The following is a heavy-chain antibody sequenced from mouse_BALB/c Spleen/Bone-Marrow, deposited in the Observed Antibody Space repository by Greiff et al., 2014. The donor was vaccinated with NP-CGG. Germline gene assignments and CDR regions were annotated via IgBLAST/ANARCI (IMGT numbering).Heavy chain of an antibody. Sequence: QVQLKESGPELVKPGASVKISCKASGYAFSSSWMNWVKQRPGQGLEWIGRIYPGDGNTNYNGKFKGEATLTADKSSTTAYMQLSSLTSVDSAVYFCALYDYDGLSWFAYWGQGTLVTVSA. CDR3: ALYDYDGLSWFAY. CDR2: IYPGDGNT. D-gene: IGHD2-4*01. V-gene: IGHV1-82*01. CDR1: GYAFSSSW. J-gene: IGHJ3*01.